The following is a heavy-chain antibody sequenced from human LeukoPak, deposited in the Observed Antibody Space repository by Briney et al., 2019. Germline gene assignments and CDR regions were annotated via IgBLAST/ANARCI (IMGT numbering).Heavy chain of an antibody. CDR1: GFTFSSYG. D-gene: IGHD3-22*01. CDR2: IRYDGSNK. J-gene: IGHJ4*02. CDR3: ARDSGVWYYYDSSGDY. V-gene: IGHV3-30*02. Sequence: GGSLRLSCAASGFTFSSYGMHWVRQAPGKGLEWVAFIRYDGSNKYYADSVKGRFTISRDNSKNTLYLQMNSLRAEDTAVYYCARDSGVWYYYDSSGDYWGQGTLVTVSS.